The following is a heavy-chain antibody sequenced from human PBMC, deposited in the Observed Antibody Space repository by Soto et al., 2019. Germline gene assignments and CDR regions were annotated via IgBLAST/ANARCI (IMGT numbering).Heavy chain of an antibody. CDR3: ASITMVRGVIFDYGMDV. D-gene: IGHD3-10*01. V-gene: IGHV4-34*01. J-gene: IGHJ6*02. CDR2: INHSGST. Sequence: QPPGTGLEWIGEINHSGSTNYNPSLKSRVTISVDTSKNQFSLKLSSVTAADTAVYYCASITMVRGVIFDYGMDVWGQGTTVTVSS.